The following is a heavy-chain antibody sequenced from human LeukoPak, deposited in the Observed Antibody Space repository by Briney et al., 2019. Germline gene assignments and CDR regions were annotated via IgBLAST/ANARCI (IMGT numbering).Heavy chain of an antibody. D-gene: IGHD1-26*01. CDR1: GGSISSHC. V-gene: IGHV4-59*11. Sequence: SETLSLTCTVSGGSISSHCWSWIRQPPGKGLEWIGYICYSGSTNYNPSLKSRVTTSVDTSKNQFSLKLSSVTAADTAVYYCARENSGSYYWYFDYWGQGTLVTVSS. CDR3: ARENSGSYYWYFDY. J-gene: IGHJ4*02. CDR2: ICYSGST.